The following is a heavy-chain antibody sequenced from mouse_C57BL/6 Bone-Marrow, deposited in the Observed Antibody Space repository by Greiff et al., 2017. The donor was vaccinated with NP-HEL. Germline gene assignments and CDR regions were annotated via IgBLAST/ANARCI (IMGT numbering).Heavy chain of an antibody. D-gene: IGHD1-2*01. V-gene: IGHV14-4*01. CDR3: TTCGYAY. Sequence: VQLQQSGAELVRPGASVKLSCTASGFNIKDDYMHWVKQRPEQGLEWIGWIDPENGDTEYASKFQGKATITADTSSNTAYLQLSSLTSDDTAVYYYTTCGYAYWGQGTSVTVSS. CDR2: IDPENGDT. CDR1: GFNIKDDY. J-gene: IGHJ4*01.